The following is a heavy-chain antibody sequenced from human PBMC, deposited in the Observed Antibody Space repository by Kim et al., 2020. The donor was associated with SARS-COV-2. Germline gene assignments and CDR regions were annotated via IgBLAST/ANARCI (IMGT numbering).Heavy chain of an antibody. D-gene: IGHD2-15*01. J-gene: IGHJ5*02. Sequence: SETLSLTCTVSGGSISSSSYYWGWIRQPPGKGLEWIGSIYYSGSTYYNPSLKSRVTISVDTSKNQFSLKLSSVTAADTAVYYCARRFGIVVVVAAMSHNGFDPWGQGTLVTVSS. CDR3: ARRFGIVVVVAAMSHNGFDP. CDR2: IYYSGST. V-gene: IGHV4-39*01. CDR1: GGSISSSSYY.